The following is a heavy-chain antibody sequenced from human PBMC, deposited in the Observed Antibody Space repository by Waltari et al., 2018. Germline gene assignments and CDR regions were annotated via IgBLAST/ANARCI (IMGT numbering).Heavy chain of an antibody. V-gene: IGHV2-5*01. CDR1: GFSLSTSGVG. CDR3: AHRGSSSHDYYYYMDV. CDR2: IYWNDDK. J-gene: IGHJ6*03. D-gene: IGHD6-13*01. Sequence: QITLKESGPTLVKPTQTLTLHSTFSGFSLSTSGVGVGWIRQPPGKALEWRALIYWNDDKRYSPSLKSRLTITKDTSKNQVVLTMTNMDPVDTATYYCAHRGSSSHDYYYYMDVWGKGTTVTVSS.